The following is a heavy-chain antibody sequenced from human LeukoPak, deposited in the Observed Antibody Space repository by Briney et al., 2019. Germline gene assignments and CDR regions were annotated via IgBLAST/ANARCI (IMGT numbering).Heavy chain of an antibody. CDR3: ARDWGVSARPGYMDV. CDR1: GYSISSGYY. Sequence: SETLSLTCTVSGYSISSGYYWGWIRQPPGKGLEWIGYIYYSGSTKYNPSLKSRVTISVDTSKNQFSLRLSSVTAADTAVYYCARDWGVSARPGYMDVWGKGTTVTVSS. D-gene: IGHD6-6*01. CDR2: IYYSGST. J-gene: IGHJ6*03. V-gene: IGHV4-61*01.